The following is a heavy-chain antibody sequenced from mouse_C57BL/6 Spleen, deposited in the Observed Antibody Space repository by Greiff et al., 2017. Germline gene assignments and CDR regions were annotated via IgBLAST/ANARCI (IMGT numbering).Heavy chain of an antibody. V-gene: IGHV1-4*01. CDR1: GYTFTSYT. CDR3: ASGTTGLDY. J-gene: IGHJ2*01. Sequence: QVQLKESGAELARPGASVKMSCKASGYTFTSYTMHWVKQRPGQGLEWIGYINPSSGYTKYNQKFKDKATLTADKSSSTAYMELSSLTSEDSAVYYCASGTTGLDYWGQGTTLTVSS. CDR2: INPSSGYT. D-gene: IGHD4-1*01.